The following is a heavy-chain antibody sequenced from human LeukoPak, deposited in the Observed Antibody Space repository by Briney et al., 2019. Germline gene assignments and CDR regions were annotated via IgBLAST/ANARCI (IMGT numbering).Heavy chain of an antibody. CDR3: ARSWQWLSTHNWFDP. J-gene: IGHJ5*02. Sequence: SETLSLTCTVSGGSISSSSYYWGWIRQPPGKGLEWIGSIYYSGSTYYNPSLKSRVTISVDTSKNQFSLKLSSVTAADTAVYYCARSWQWLSTHNWFDPWGQGTLVTVSS. CDR2: IYYSGST. D-gene: IGHD6-19*01. V-gene: IGHV4-39*07. CDR1: GGSISSSSYY.